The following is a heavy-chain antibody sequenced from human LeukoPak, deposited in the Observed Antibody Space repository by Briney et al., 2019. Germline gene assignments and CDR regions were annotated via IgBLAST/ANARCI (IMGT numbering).Heavy chain of an antibody. V-gene: IGHV3-30*03. CDR1: GFTFSSYG. CDR3: ARRYGDYRWDYYYYGMDV. CDR2: ISYDGSNK. Sequence: PGGSLRLSCAASGFTFSSYGMHWVRQAPGKGLEWVAVISYDGSNKYYADSVKGRFTISRDNSKNTLYLQMNSLRAEDTAVYYCARRYGDYRWDYYYYGMDVWGQGTTVTVSS. D-gene: IGHD4-17*01. J-gene: IGHJ6*02.